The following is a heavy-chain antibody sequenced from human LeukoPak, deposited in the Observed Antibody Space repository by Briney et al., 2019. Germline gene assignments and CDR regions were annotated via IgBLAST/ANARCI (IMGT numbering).Heavy chain of an antibody. CDR1: GGSISSYY. CDR2: IYYSGST. V-gene: IGHV4-59*08. CDR3: ARGARAGYNLEPFDY. J-gene: IGHJ4*02. D-gene: IGHD5-24*01. Sequence: SETLSLTCTVSGGSISSYYWSWIRQPPGKRLEWIGHIYYSGSTNYNPSLKSRVTISVDTSKNQFSLKLSSVTAADTAVYYCARGARAGYNLEPFDYWGQGTLVTVSS.